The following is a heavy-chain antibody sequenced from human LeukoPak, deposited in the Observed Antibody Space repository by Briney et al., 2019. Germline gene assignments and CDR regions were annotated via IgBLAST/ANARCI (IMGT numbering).Heavy chain of an antibody. J-gene: IGHJ5*02. V-gene: IGHV1-69*01. CDR3: ARGGFGELLFPFDP. CDR2: IIPIFGTA. Sequence: PGGSLRLSCAASGFTFSSYAMSWVRQAPGKGLEWMGGIIPIFGTANYAQKFQGRVTITADESTSTAYMELSSLRSEDTAVYYCARGGFGELLFPFDPWGQGTLVTVSS. D-gene: IGHD3-10*01. CDR1: GFTFSSYA.